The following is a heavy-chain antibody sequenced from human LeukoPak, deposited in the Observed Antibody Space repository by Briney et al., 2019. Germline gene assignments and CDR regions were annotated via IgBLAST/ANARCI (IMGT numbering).Heavy chain of an antibody. CDR2: ISSNGGST. V-gene: IGHV3-64*01. CDR1: GFTFSSYA. J-gene: IGHJ4*02. CDR3: ARDEPAAMLRG. Sequence: GGSLRLSCAASGFTFSSYAMHWVRQAPGKGLEYVSAISSNGGSTYYANSVKGRFTISRDNSKNSLYLQMNSLRAEDTAVYYCARDEPAAMLRGWGQGTLVTVSS. D-gene: IGHD2-2*01.